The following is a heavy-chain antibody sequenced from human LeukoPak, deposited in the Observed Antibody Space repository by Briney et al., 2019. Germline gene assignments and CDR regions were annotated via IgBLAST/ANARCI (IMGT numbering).Heavy chain of an antibody. CDR1: GYTLTELS. CDR3: ARDPSYRDYADYFDY. CDR2: FDPEDGET. D-gene: IGHD4-17*01. J-gene: IGHJ4*02. Sequence: ASVKVSCKVSGYTLTELSMHWVRQAPGKGLEWMGGFDPEDGETIYAQKFQGRVTMTEDTSTDTAYMELSSLRSEDTAVYYCARDPSYRDYADYFDYWGQGTLVTVSS. V-gene: IGHV1-24*01.